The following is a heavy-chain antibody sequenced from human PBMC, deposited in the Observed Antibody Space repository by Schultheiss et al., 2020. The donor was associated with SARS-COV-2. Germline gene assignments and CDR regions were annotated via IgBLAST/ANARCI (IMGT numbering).Heavy chain of an antibody. D-gene: IGHD6-13*01. CDR1: GYSFTSYW. V-gene: IGHV5-51*01. CDR2: IYPGDSDT. Sequence: GESLKISCKGSGYSFTSYWIGWVRQMPGKGLEWMGIIYPGDSDTRYSPSFQGQVTISADKSISTAYLQWSSLKASDTAMYYCARDTRDSSSWYAEIFDYWGQGTLVTVSS. CDR3: ARDTRDSSSWYAEIFDY. J-gene: IGHJ4*02.